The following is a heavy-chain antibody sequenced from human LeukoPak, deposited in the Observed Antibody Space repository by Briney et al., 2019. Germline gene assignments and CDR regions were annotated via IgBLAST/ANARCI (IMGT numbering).Heavy chain of an antibody. CDR3: ARSTSSFDY. CDR2: IYSGGST. J-gene: IGHJ4*02. V-gene: IGHV3-53*01. Sequence: GGSLRLSCAASGFTFSNYAMSWVRQAPGKGLEWVSVIYSGGSTYYADSVKGRFTISRDNSKNTLYLQMNSLRAEDTAVYYCARSTSSFDYWGQGTLVTVSS. CDR1: GFTFSNYA.